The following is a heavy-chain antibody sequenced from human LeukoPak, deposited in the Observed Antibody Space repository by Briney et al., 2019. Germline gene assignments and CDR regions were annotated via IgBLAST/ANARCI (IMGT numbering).Heavy chain of an antibody. Sequence: PGGSLRLSCAASGFTFSTYAMHWVRQAPGKGLEWVASISYDGSNEYYADSVKGRFTISRDNSKNTLYLQMNSLRAEDTAVYYCAKDGGLWISAHWGDSWGRGTLVTVSS. V-gene: IGHV3-30-3*01. CDR1: GFTFSTYA. CDR2: ISYDGSNE. CDR3: AKDGGLWISAHWGDS. D-gene: IGHD2-2*03. J-gene: IGHJ4*02.